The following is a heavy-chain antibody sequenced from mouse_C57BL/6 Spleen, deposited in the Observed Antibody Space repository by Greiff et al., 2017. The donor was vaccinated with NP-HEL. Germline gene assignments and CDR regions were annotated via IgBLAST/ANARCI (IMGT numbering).Heavy chain of an antibody. Sequence: VHLVESGPGLVAPSQSLSITCTVSGFSLTSYGVHWVRQPPGKGLAWLVVIWSDGSTTYNSALKSRLSISKDNSKSQVFLKMNSHQTDDTATNSGAKHGSSYEAMDYWGQGTSVTVAS. V-gene: IGHV2-6-1*01. CDR2: IWSDGST. D-gene: IGHD1-1*01. CDR3: AKHGSSYEAMDY. CDR1: GFSLTSYG. J-gene: IGHJ4*01.